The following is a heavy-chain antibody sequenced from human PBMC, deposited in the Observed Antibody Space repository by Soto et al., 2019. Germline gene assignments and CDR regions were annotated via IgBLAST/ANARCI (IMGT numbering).Heavy chain of an antibody. CDR3: VKDMVHSLGRGWFDP. V-gene: IGHV3-30*18. CDR2: ISYDGTKK. J-gene: IGHJ5*02. D-gene: IGHD2-8*01. CDR1: GFTFSTHG. Sequence: QVQLVESGGGEAQPGRSLRLSCAASGFTFSTHGMHWVRQAPGKGLEWVAVISYDGTKKYYADSVMGRFTISRDTSKNTRYLQLNSLRPEDTAVYYCVKDMVHSLGRGWFDPWGQGTLVIVSS.